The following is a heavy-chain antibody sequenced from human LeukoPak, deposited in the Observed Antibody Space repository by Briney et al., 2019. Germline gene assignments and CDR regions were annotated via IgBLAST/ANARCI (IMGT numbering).Heavy chain of an antibody. CDR3: VQEGPRGLAFDV. V-gene: IGHV3-23*01. J-gene: IGHJ3*01. CDR1: GVTFSSYV. CDR2: ISGSGGGT. Sequence: GGSLRLSCEASGVTFSSYVMSWIRQAPGKGPEWVSGISGSGGGTYYADSVKGRFAISRDNSKNTLYLQMSSLRAEDSAVYYCVQEGPRGLAFDVWGQGTKVTVSS.